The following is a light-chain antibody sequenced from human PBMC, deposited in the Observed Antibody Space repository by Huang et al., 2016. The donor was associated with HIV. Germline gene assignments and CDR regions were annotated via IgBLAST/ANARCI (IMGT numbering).Light chain of an antibody. V-gene: IGKV3-11*01. CDR1: QSVSSY. CDR2: DAS. CDR3: QQRSNWPGT. Sequence: EIVLTQSPATLSFSPGERAPLACSASQSVSSYLAWSQQKPGQAPRLLIYDASNRATGLPARFSGSGSGTDLTLTISSLEPEDFAVYYGQQRSNWPGTFGPGTKVDIK. J-gene: IGKJ3*01.